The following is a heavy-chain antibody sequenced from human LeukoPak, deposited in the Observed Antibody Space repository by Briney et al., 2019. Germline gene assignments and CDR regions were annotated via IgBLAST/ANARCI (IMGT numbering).Heavy chain of an antibody. D-gene: IGHD3-3*01. CDR1: GGTFSSYA. V-gene: IGHV1-18*01. Sequence: ASVKVSCKASGGTFSSYAISWVRQAPGQRLEWMGWINAGNGNTKYSQKLQGRVTMTTDTSTSTAYMELRSLRSDDTAVYYCARDSYDFWGGGYYYYYYGMDVWGQGTTVTVSS. J-gene: IGHJ6*02. CDR2: INAGNGNT. CDR3: ARDSYDFWGGGYYYYYYGMDV.